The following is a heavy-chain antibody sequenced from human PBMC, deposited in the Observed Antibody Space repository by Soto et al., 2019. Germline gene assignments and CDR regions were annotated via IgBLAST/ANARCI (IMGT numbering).Heavy chain of an antibody. Sequence: PSETLSLTCTVSGDSISSYYWSWIRQPPGKGLEWIGYIHYSGSTNYNPSLKSRVTISVDTSKNQFSLRLSSVTAADTAVYYCARVYSGSYSDSWGQGTLVTVSS. CDR3: ARVYSGSYSDS. J-gene: IGHJ4*02. CDR1: GDSISSYY. D-gene: IGHD1-26*01. V-gene: IGHV4-59*08. CDR2: IHYSGST.